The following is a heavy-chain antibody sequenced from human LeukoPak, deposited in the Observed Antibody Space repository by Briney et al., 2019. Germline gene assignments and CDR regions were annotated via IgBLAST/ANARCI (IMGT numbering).Heavy chain of an antibody. D-gene: IGHD2-2*01. CDR3: ARGTRRVVPLY. CDR2: ISYDGSNK. CDR1: GFTFSSYA. J-gene: IGHJ4*02. V-gene: IGHV3-30-3*01. Sequence: GGSLRLSCAASGFTFSSYAMHWVRQAPGKGLEWVAVISYDGSNKYYADSVKGRFTISRDNSKNTLYLQMNSLRAEDTAVYYCARGTRRVVPLYWGQGTLVTVSS.